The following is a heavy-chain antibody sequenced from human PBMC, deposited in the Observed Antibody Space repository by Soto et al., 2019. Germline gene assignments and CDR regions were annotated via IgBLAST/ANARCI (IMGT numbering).Heavy chain of an antibody. V-gene: IGHV3-74*01. J-gene: IGHJ1*01. CDR2: ISGDGTTT. Sequence: EVQLVESGGGLVQPGGSLRLSCAASGFIFTNYWMHWVRQAPGERLLWVARISGDGTTTTYVDSAKGRFTISKDNAKNTVYLQMNGLRTEDTAVYYCGRGSIPRGRPYWGQGITVTVSS. D-gene: IGHD3-16*01. CDR3: GRGSIPRGRPY. CDR1: GFIFTNYW.